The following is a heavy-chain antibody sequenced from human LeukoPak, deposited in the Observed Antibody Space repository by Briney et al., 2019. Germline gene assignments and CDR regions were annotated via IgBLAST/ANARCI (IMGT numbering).Heavy chain of an antibody. J-gene: IGHJ4*02. CDR2: IRYDGSNK. D-gene: IGHD6-13*01. V-gene: IGHV3-30*02. CDR1: GFTFSSYG. Sequence: PGGSLRLSCAASGFTFSSYGMHWVRQAPGKGLEWVAFIRYDGSNKYYADSVEGRFTISRDNSKNTLYLQMNSLRAEDTAVYYCAKNLAGTLFDYWGQGTLVTVSS. CDR3: AKNLAGTLFDY.